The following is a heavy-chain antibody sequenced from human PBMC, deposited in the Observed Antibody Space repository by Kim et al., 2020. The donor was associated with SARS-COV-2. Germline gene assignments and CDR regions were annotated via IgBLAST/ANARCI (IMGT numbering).Heavy chain of an antibody. CDR1: GGSISSSNW. D-gene: IGHD6-19*01. J-gene: IGHJ4*02. CDR3: ARVTAVAGTSGGN. Sequence: SETLSLTCAVSGGSISSSNWWSWVRQPPGKGLEWIGEIYHSGSTNYNPSLKSRVTISVDKSKNQFSLKLSSVTAADTAVYYCARVTAVAGTSGGNWGQGTLVTVSS. V-gene: IGHV4-4*02. CDR2: IYHSGST.